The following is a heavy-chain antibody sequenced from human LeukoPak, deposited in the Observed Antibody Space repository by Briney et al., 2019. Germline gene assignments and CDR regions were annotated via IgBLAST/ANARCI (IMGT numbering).Heavy chain of an antibody. Sequence: NPTETLSLTCTVSGFSISSGHYWGWVGQPPGAGLEWIGSVYQSGTTYYNPSLKSRVTTSVDMSKNQFSLRLRPVTAADTAVYYCARIFIRNGYSSYFDCWGQGTLVTVSS. J-gene: IGHJ4*02. V-gene: IGHV4-38-2*02. D-gene: IGHD5-18*01. CDR2: VYQSGTT. CDR3: ARIFIRNGYSSYFDC. CDR1: GFSISSGHY.